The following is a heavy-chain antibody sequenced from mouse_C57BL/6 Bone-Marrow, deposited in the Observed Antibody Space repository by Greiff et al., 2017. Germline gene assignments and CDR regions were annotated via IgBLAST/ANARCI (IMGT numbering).Heavy chain of an antibody. CDR3: AFTTVVARDY. CDR2: ILPGSGST. CDR1: GYTFTGYW. Sequence: VQLQESGAELMKPGASVKLSCKATGYTFTGYWIEWVKQRPGHGLEWIGEILPGSGSTNYHEKFKGKATFTADTSSNTAYMQLSSLTTEDSAIYYCAFTTVVARDYWGQGTTLTVSS. D-gene: IGHD1-1*01. J-gene: IGHJ2*01. V-gene: IGHV1-9*01.